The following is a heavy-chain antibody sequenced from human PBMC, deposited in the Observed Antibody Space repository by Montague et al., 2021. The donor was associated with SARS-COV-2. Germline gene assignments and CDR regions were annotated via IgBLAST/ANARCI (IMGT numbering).Heavy chain of an antibody. V-gene: IGHV4-39*07. Sequence: SETLSLTCTVSGDSISSSNYYWSWIRQPPGKGLEWIGSIYYRGSTYYNPSLNSRVTISVDKSKNQFSLNLNSVTAADTAVYYCAREGSRDGYNEGFDYWGQGIPVTVSS. J-gene: IGHJ4*02. CDR2: IYYRGST. CDR3: AREGSRDGYNEGFDY. D-gene: IGHD5-24*01. CDR1: GDSISSSNYY.